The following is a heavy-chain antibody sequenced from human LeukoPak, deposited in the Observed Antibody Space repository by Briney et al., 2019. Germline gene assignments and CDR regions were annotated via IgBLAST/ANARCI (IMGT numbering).Heavy chain of an antibody. CDR1: GGSISSGGYY. D-gene: IGHD3-10*01. V-gene: IGHV4-31*03. CDR3: GRGDY. Sequence: PSETLSLTCTVSGGSISSGGYYWSWIRQLPGKGLEWIGYIYYSGSTYYNPSLKSRLTILIDTSKNQFSLKLSSVTAADTAVYYCGRGDYWGQGTLVTVSS. CDR2: IYYSGST. J-gene: IGHJ4*02.